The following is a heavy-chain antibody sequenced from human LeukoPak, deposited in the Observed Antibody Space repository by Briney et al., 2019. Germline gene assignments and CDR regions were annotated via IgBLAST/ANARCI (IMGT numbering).Heavy chain of an antibody. CDR1: GFTFSSYA. J-gene: IGHJ4*02. V-gene: IGHV3-23*01. Sequence: PGGSLRLSCAASGFTFSSYAMSWVRQAPGKGLEWVSAISGSGGSTYYADSVKGRFTISRDNSKNTLYLQINSLRAEDTAVYYCAKVRCSGGSCYDYFDYWGQGTLVTVSS. CDR2: ISGSGGST. CDR3: AKVRCSGGSCYDYFDY. D-gene: IGHD2-15*01.